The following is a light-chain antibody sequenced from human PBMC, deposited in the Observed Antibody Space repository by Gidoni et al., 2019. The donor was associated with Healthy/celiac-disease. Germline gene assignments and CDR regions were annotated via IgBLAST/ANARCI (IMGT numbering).Light chain of an antibody. J-gene: IGKJ4*01. CDR3: QQRSNWAHT. V-gene: IGKV3-11*01. CDR2: DAS. CDR1: QSVSSS. Sequence: EIVLPQSQAPLSLPPGERAILSCRPSQSVSSSLAWYQQKPGQAPRLLIYDASTRATGIPARCSGRGSGAYCTRTISSLEPEDFAVYYCQQRSNWAHTFGGGTKVEIK.